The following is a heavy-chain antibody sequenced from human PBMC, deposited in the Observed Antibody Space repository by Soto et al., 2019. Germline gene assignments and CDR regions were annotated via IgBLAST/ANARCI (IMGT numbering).Heavy chain of an antibody. D-gene: IGHD3-9*01. Sequence: SETLSLTCAVYGGSFSGYYWSWIRQPPGKGLEWIGEINHSGSTNYNPSLKSRVTISVDTSKNQFSLKLSSVTAADTAVYYCARGYDILTWHGDWGQGTLVTVSS. V-gene: IGHV4-34*01. CDR2: INHSGST. CDR1: GGSFSGYY. J-gene: IGHJ4*02. CDR3: ARGYDILTWHGD.